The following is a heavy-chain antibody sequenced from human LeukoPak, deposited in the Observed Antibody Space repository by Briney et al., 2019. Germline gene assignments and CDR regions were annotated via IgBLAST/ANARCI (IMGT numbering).Heavy chain of an antibody. CDR1: GASISSGSNY. CDR3: ARVSYSSGWYVDYFDY. CDR2: IYSSGST. V-gene: IGHV4-39*07. D-gene: IGHD6-19*01. J-gene: IGHJ4*02. Sequence: PSETLSLTCRVSGASISSGSNYWGWIRQPRGKTLEWIGSIYSSGSTYYNPSLKSRVTISVDTSKNQFSLKLSSVTAADTAVYYCARVSYSSGWYVDYFDYWGQGTLVTVSS.